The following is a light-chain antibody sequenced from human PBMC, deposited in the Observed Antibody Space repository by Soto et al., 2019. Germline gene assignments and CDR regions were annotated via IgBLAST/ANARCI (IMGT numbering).Light chain of an antibody. CDR3: QQYGSSLWT. Sequence: EIVLTQSPGTLFLSPGERATLSCRASQSVSSSYLAWYQQKSGQAPRLLIYGASSRATGIPDRFSGSGSGTGFTLTISRLEPDDFAVYYCQQYGSSLWTFGQGTKVEIK. J-gene: IGKJ1*01. CDR1: QSVSSSY. CDR2: GAS. V-gene: IGKV3-20*01.